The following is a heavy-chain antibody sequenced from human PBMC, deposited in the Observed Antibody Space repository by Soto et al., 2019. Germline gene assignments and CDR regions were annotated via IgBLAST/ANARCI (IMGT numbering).Heavy chain of an antibody. CDR2: ISGSGGST. D-gene: IGHD3-22*01. CDR1: GFTFSSYA. J-gene: IGHJ4*02. Sequence: RRLSCAASGFTFSSYAMSWVRQAPGKGLEWVSAISGSGGSTYYADSVKGRFTISRDNSKNTLYLQMNSLRAEDTAVYYCASSPYDSSSDYWGQGTLVTVSS. V-gene: IGHV3-23*01. CDR3: ASSPYDSSSDY.